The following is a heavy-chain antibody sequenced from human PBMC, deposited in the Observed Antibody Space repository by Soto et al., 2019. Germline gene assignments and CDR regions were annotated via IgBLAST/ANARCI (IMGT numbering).Heavy chain of an antibody. J-gene: IGHJ4*02. CDR1: GGSISSYY. D-gene: IGHD3-9*01. CDR2: IYYSGST. Sequence: SETLSLTCTVSGGSISSYYWSWIRQPLGKGLEWIGYIYYSGSTNYNPSLKSRVTISVDTSKNQFSLKLSSVTAADTAVYYCARGPGYDILTGYYPFDYWGQGTLVTVSS. V-gene: IGHV4-59*01. CDR3: ARGPGYDILTGYYPFDY.